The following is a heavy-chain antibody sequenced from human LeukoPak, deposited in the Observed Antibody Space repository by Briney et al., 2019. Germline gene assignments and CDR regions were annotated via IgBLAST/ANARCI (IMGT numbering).Heavy chain of an antibody. D-gene: IGHD2-21*01. CDR2: INSDGSST. CDR1: GFTFNSYW. J-gene: IGHJ4*02. V-gene: IGHV3-74*01. Sequence: GGSLRLSCAASGFTFNSYWMHWVRQAPGKGLGWVSRINSDGSSTNYADSVKGRFTISRDNAKNTLYLQMNSLRVEDMGVYYCARDGKLWRWGQGTLVTVSA. CDR3: ARDGKLWR.